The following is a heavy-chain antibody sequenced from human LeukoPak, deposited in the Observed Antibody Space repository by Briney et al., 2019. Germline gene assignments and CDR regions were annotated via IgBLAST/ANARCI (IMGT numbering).Heavy chain of an antibody. D-gene: IGHD4-17*01. CDR1: GGSISSGSYY. Sequence: SETLSLTCTVSGGSISSGSYYWGWIRQPPGKGLEWIGSIYYSGSTNYNPSLKSRVTISVDTSKNQFSLKLSSVTAADTAVYYCARERAVTTYYYFDYWGQGTLVTVSS. CDR3: ARERAVTTYYYFDY. CDR2: IYYSGST. V-gene: IGHV4-39*07. J-gene: IGHJ4*02.